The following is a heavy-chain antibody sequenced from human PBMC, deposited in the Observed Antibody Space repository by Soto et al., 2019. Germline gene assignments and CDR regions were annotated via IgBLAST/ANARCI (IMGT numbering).Heavy chain of an antibody. CDR1: GGTFSSYA. Sequence: QVQLVQSGAEVKKPGSSVKVSYKASGGTFSSYAISWVRQAPGQGLEWMGGIIPIFGTANYAQKLQGRATITADESTSTAYMARSSLRSADTAVYYWARIVGYCSGGSCYRLGDRFDPWGQGTLVTVSS. V-gene: IGHV1-69*12. CDR3: ARIVGYCSGGSCYRLGDRFDP. CDR2: IIPIFGTA. D-gene: IGHD2-15*01. J-gene: IGHJ5*02.